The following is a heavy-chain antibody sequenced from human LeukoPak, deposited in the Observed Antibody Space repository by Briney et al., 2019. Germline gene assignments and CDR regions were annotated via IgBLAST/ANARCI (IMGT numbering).Heavy chain of an antibody. V-gene: IGHV1-18*01. J-gene: IGHJ5*02. D-gene: IGHD6-19*01. Sequence: ASVKVSCKASGYTFTNYGISWVRQAPGQGLEWMGWISGYNGDTNYAQKLQGRVTMTTDTFTSTAYMELRSLRSDDTAVYYCARTQQWSNWFDPGAREPWSPSPQ. CDR1: GYTFTNYG. CDR2: ISGYNGDT. CDR3: ARTQQWSNWFDP.